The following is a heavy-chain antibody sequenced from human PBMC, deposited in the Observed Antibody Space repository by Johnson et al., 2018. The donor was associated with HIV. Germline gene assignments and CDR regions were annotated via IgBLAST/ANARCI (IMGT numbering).Heavy chain of an antibody. J-gene: IGHJ3*02. CDR1: GFTFSSYW. CDR3: ARVTMGADAVDI. D-gene: IGHD3-10*01. Sequence: VQVVESGGGLVQPGGSLRLSCAASGFTFSSYWMHWVRQAPGKGLVWVSRINSDGSSTSYADSVKGLFTISRDNAKNSLYLQMNSLRVEDTAVYCCARVTMGADAVDIWGQGTMVTVSS. CDR2: INSDGSST. V-gene: IGHV3-74*02.